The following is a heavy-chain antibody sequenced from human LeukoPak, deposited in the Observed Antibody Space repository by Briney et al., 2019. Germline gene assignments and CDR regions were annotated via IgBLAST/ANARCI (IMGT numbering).Heavy chain of an antibody. J-gene: IGHJ4*02. CDR2: IYSGGST. V-gene: IGHV3-66*01. Sequence: PGGSLRLSCAASGFTFSSYGMTWVRQAPGKGLEWVSIIYSGGSTYYVDSVKGRFTISRDNSKNTLYLQMNSLRAEDTAVYYCASKDPYDSSAYLLDYWGQGTLVTVSS. CDR3: ASKDPYDSSAYLLDY. D-gene: IGHD3-22*01. CDR1: GFTFSSYG.